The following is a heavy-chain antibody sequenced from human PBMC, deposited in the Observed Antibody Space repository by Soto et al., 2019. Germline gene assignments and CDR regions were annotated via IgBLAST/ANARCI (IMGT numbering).Heavy chain of an antibody. CDR3: ARGSGTYGFDI. Sequence: PSETLSLTCTVSCGSMSSYYWSWIRQPAGKGLEWIGRIYTSGSTNYNPSLKSRVTMSVDTSKKQVSLKLTSVTAADTAVYYCARGSGTYGFDIWGQGTMVTVSS. V-gene: IGHV4-4*07. D-gene: IGHD1-26*01. J-gene: IGHJ3*02. CDR2: IYTSGST. CDR1: CGSMSSYY.